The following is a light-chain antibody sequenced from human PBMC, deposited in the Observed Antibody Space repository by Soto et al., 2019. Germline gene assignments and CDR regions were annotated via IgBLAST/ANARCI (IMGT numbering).Light chain of an antibody. J-gene: IGLJ3*02. Sequence: SYELIQPPSVSVAPGKTASITCGGSNIGGKTVHWFQQKPGLAPVVVLYYDTHRPSGIPERFSGSNSGNTATLTITRVDAGDEADYYCHVWDSSRDHVAFGGGTKLTVL. CDR2: YDT. CDR3: HVWDSSRDHVA. CDR1: NIGGKT. V-gene: IGLV3-21*04.